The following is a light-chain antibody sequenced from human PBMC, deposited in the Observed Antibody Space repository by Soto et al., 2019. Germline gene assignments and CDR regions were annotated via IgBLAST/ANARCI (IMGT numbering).Light chain of an antibody. CDR3: QQYNNWPRT. Sequence: MTQSPSTLSVSPGERATLSFRASQTVSSNYLAWCQQRPGQAPRLLIYGASTRATGIPARFSGSGSGTEFTLTISSLQSEDFGVYYCQQYNNWPRTFGQGTKVDIK. J-gene: IGKJ1*01. CDR2: GAS. CDR1: QTVSSN. V-gene: IGKV3-15*01.